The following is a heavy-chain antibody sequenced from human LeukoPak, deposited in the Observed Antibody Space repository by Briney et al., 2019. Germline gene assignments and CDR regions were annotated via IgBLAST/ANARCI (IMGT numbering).Heavy chain of an antibody. CDR3: ARDLGYDDH. CDR1: GFTFSDYW. D-gene: IGHD5-12*01. Sequence: PGGSLRLSCVVSGFTFSDYWMYWVRQAPGKGLVWVSHIASDGSRTTYANSVKGRFTISRDNAKNTVYLQMNSLRAEDTAVYYCARDLGYDDHWGQGTLVTVSS. V-gene: IGHV3-74*01. CDR2: IASDGSRT. J-gene: IGHJ4*02.